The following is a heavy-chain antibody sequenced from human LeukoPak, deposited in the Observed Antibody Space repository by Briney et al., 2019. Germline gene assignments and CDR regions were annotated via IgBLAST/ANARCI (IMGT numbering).Heavy chain of an antibody. CDR2: ISASANTI. CDR1: AFTFSSYE. Sequence: GWTLNLSCSASAFTFSSYEMNWVRQAPGKGLEWVSYISASANTIYYADSVKGRFTISRDNAKNSLYLQMNSLRAEDTAVYYCARTFYGYLIDYWGQGTLVTVSS. CDR3: ARTFYGYLIDY. J-gene: IGHJ4*02. D-gene: IGHD2/OR15-2a*01. V-gene: IGHV3-48*03.